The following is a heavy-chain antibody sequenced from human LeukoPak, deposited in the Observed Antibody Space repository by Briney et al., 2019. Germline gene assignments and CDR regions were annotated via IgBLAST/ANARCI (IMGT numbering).Heavy chain of an antibody. V-gene: IGHV3-30-3*01. D-gene: IGHD3-22*01. CDR1: GFTFNSYA. CDR3: ARDREIVVVFDAFDI. J-gene: IGHJ3*02. CDR2: ISYDGSNK. Sequence: PGGSLRLSCAASGFTFNSYAMHCVRQAPGKGLEWVAVISYDGSNKYYADSVKGRFTISRDNSKNTLYLQMNSLRAEDTAVYYCARDREIVVVFDAFDIWGQGTMVTVSS.